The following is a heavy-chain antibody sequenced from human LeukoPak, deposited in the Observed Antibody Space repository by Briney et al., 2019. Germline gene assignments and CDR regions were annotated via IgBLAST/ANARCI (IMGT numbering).Heavy chain of an antibody. CDR1: GFTFSSYW. CDR2: IRYDGSNK. Sequence: GGSLRLSCAASGFTFSSYWMHWVRQAPGKGLEWVAVIRYDGSNKYYADSVKGRFTISRDNSKNTLYLQMNSLRAEDTAVYYCAKDRLWFGELTSRWDAFDIWGQGTMVTVSS. J-gene: IGHJ3*02. CDR3: AKDRLWFGELTSRWDAFDI. V-gene: IGHV3-33*06. D-gene: IGHD3-10*01.